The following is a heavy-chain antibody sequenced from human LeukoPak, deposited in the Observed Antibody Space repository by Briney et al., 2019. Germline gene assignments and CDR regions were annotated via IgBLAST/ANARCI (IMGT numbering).Heavy chain of an antibody. CDR1: GGSISSYYW. D-gene: IGHD3-22*01. CDR2: IDWDDDR. Sequence: TLSLTCTVSGGSISSYYWNWIRQPPGKALEWLARIDWDDDRFYSTSLKTRVTISKDTSKNQVVLTMTNMDPVDTATYYCARTTGDYYDRSGLDYWGQGTLVTVSS. J-gene: IGHJ4*02. CDR3: ARTTGDYYDRSGLDY. V-gene: IGHV2-70*16.